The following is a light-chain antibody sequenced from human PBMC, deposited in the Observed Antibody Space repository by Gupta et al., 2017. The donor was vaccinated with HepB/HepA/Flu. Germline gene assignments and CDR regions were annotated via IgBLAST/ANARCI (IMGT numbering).Light chain of an antibody. CDR1: KSVNNY. J-gene: IGKJ3*01. CDR3: QERSNWPSFT. V-gene: IGKV3-11*01. Sequence: EIVLTQSPATLSLSPGERATLSCRASKSVNNYLAWYQQKAGQAPRLLIYDTSKRVTGIPARFSGSGSGTDFTLTISSLEPEDFAVYYCQERSNWPSFTFGPGTKVDMK. CDR2: DTS.